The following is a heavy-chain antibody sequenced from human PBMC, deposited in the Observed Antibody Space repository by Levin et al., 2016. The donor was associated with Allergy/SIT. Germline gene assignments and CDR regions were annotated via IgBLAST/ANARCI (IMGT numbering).Heavy chain of an antibody. V-gene: IGHV1-69*01. Sequence: WVRQAPGQGLEWMGGIIPIFGTANYAQKFQGRVTITADESTSTAYMELSSLRSEDTAVYYCARDRRGDGSGMFDPWGQGTLVTVSS. CDR2: IIPIFGTA. D-gene: IGHD3-10*01. J-gene: IGHJ5*02. CDR3: ARDRRGDGSGMFDP.